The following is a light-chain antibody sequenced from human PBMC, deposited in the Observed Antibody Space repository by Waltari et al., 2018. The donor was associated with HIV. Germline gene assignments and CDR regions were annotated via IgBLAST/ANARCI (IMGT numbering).Light chain of an antibody. CDR2: DVS. Sequence: QSALTQPASVSGSPGQSITISCTGTSSDIGEYNYVSWFQHHPTTAPYLIIFDVSYRPSGVSNRVAGSKSGNTASLTISGLRPEDEADYYCSSYTTIYTWVFGGGTKLTVL. CDR1: SSDIGEYNY. J-gene: IGLJ3*02. CDR3: SSYTTIYTWV. V-gene: IGLV2-14*01.